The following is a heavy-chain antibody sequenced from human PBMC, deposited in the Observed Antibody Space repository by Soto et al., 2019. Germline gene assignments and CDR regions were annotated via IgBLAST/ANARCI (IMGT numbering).Heavy chain of an antibody. J-gene: IGHJ6*02. CDR1: GGSFSPYY. V-gene: IGHV4-34*01. D-gene: IGHD2-8*01. CDR2: INHRGST. CDR3: ARGGLYAPRDV. Sequence: NPSETLSLTCAVHGGSFSPYYWSWIRQPPGEGLEWIGEINHRGSTNYNPSLKSRVTLSVDTSKKQFSLKLSSVTAADTAMYYCARGGLYAPRDVWGQGTTVTVSS.